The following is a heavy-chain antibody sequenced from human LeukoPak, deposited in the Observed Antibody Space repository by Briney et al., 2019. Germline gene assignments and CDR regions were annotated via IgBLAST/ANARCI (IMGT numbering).Heavy chain of an antibody. Sequence: PGGSLRLSCAASGFTFTSYSMSWVRQAPGKGLEWVSGTSDRGDYTYYADSVKGRFTISRDSSKNTLFLQMNSLRAEDTAVYYCAKPALYSSSWSRDYWGQGTLVTVSS. J-gene: IGHJ4*02. V-gene: IGHV3-23*01. CDR1: GFTFTSYS. D-gene: IGHD6-13*01. CDR2: TSDRGDYT. CDR3: AKPALYSSSWSRDY.